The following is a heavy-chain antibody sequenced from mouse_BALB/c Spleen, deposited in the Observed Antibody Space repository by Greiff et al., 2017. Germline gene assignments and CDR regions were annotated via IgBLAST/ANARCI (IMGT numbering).Heavy chain of an antibody. CDR2: ISSGGSYT. CDR1: GFTFSSYA. D-gene: IGHD1-1*01. V-gene: IGHV5-9-4*01. CDR3: ARAYYYGSSWFAY. J-gene: IGHJ3*01. Sequence: EVQLQESGGGLVKPGGSLKLSCAASGFTFSSYAMSWVRQSPEKRLEWVAEISSGGSYTYYPDTVTGRFTISRDNAKNTLYLEMSSLRSEDTAMYYCARAYYYGSSWFAYWGQGTLVTVSA.